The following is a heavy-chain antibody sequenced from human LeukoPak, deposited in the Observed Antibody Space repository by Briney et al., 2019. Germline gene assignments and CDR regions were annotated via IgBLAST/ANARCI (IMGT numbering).Heavy chain of an antibody. J-gene: IGHJ6*02. V-gene: IGHV1-3*01. CDR1: GYTFTSYA. D-gene: IGHD6-6*01. CDR2: INAGNGNT. Sequence: ASVKVSCKASGYTFTSYAMHWVRQAPGQRLEWMGWINAGNGNTKYSQKFQGRVTITRDTSASTAYMELSSLRSEDTAVYYCARVQRGPYSSSPHYYGMDVWGQGTTVTVSS. CDR3: ARVQRGPYSSSPHYYGMDV.